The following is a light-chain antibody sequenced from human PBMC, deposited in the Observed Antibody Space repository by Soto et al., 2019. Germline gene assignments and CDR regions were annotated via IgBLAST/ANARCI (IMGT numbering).Light chain of an antibody. CDR1: QSVSNSY. CDR3: QQYATSWWT. Sequence: EIVLTQSPGTLSFSPGERATLSCRASQSVSNSYLAWYQQKPGQAPSLLIYGASRRATGIPDRFSGSGSGTDFTLTISRLEPEDFAMHYCQQYATSWWTFGQGTKVEIK. V-gene: IGKV3-20*01. CDR2: GAS. J-gene: IGKJ1*01.